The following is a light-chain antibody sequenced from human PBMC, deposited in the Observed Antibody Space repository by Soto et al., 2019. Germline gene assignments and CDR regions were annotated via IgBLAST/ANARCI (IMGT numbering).Light chain of an antibody. CDR2: LTS. CDR3: HQRQSWPRK. V-gene: IGKV3-11*01. J-gene: IGKJ1*01. CDR1: QAVNTR. Sequence: EIVFTQSPATLSAFPGDRVTLSCRASQAVNTRLAWYQHKPGQAPRLLIYLTSNRAAGVPSRFSAWGSETDFTLTISDXQPEDFAVYYCHQRQSWPRKFGQGTKVDIK.